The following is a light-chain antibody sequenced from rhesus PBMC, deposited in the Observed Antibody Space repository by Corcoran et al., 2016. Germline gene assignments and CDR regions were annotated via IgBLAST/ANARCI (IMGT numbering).Light chain of an antibody. V-gene: IGKV1-74*01. CDR2: SAS. Sequence: DIQMTQSPSSLSASVGDRVTITCRESENVNNYLHWYQQKPGKAPKLMIYSASTLQSGVHSRLSGSGSGTDYTLTISSLQPEDVATYYGQHSYVTPYSFGQVTKVEIK. J-gene: IGKJ2*01. CDR1: ENVNNY. CDR3: QHSYVTPYS.